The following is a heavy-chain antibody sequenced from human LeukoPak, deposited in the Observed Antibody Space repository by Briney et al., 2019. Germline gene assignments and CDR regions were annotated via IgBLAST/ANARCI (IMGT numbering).Heavy chain of an antibody. CDR3: ARHLPLRAYGGKEFDI. J-gene: IGHJ3*02. CDR1: GYSISSGYY. V-gene: IGHV4-38-2*01. Sequence: SETLSLTCAVSGYSISSGYYWGWIRQPPGKGLEWIGSIYHSGSTYYNPSLKSRVTISVDTSKNQFSLKLSSVTAADTAVYYCARHLPLRAYGGKEFDIWGQGTMVTVSS. CDR2: IYHSGST. D-gene: IGHD4-23*01.